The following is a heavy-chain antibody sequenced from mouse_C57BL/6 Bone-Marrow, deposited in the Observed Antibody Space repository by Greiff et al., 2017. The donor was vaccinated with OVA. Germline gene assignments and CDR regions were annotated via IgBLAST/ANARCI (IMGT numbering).Heavy chain of an antibody. CDR1: GYSFTGYY. D-gene: IGHD3-2*02. CDR3: AREGQLSPYFDY. CDR2: INPSTGGT. J-gene: IGHJ2*01. Sequence: EVQGVESGPELVKPGASVKISCKASGYSFTGYYMNWVKQSPEKSLEWIGEINPSTGGTTYNQKFKAKATLTVDKSSSTAYMQLKSLTSEDSAVYYCAREGQLSPYFDYWGQGTTLTVSS. V-gene: IGHV1-42*01.